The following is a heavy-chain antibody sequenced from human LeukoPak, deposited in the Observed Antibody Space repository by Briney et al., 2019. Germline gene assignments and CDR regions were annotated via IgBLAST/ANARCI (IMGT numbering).Heavy chain of an antibody. Sequence: AGESLKISCKGSGYSFTSYWIGWVRQIPGRGLEWVSCISSDSSYIHYEDSVKGRFTISRDNAKNSLSLVMNSLRVEDTAVYYCARDHGSGSTDYFDSWGQGTLVTVSA. CDR3: ARDHGSGSTDYFDS. CDR2: ISSDSSYI. D-gene: IGHD2-15*01. V-gene: IGHV3-21*06. J-gene: IGHJ4*02. CDR1: GYSFTSYW.